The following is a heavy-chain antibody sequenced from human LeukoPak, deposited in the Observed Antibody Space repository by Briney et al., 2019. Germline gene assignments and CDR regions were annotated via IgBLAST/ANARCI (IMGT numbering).Heavy chain of an antibody. CDR2: IKQDGSDI. D-gene: IGHD2-15*01. CDR1: GFTFSSYW. V-gene: IGHV3-7*01. Sequence: GGSLRLSCAASGFTFSSYWMRWVRQAPGKGLEWVANIKQDGSDIYYVDSVKDRFTISRDHAKNSLYLQMNSLRAEDTVLFYFAGDSGGRDFWGQGTLVTVSS. J-gene: IGHJ4*02. CDR3: AGDSGGRDF.